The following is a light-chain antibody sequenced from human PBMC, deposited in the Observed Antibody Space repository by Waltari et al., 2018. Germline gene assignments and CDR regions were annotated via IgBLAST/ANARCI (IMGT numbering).Light chain of an antibody. Sequence: EIVMTQSTATLSVSPGARATLSYRASQSISSKLAWYQHKPGQPPRLLVYGASTRATGFPARFSGSGSGTEFTLTISSLQSEDFAVYYCQQYSEWPYTFGQGTKLEIK. J-gene: IGKJ2*01. V-gene: IGKV3-15*01. CDR1: QSISSK. CDR3: QQYSEWPYT. CDR2: GAS.